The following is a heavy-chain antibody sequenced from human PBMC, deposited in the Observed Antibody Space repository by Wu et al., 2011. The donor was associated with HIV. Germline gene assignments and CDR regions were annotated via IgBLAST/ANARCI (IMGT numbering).Heavy chain of an antibody. Sequence: QVQLVQSGAEVKKPGASVKVSCKASHYTFTRYGISWVRQAPGQGLEWMGWISTYSGNTKYAQRLQGRVTMTTDTPANTAYMELRSLRSDDTAVYYCARDESGSSSFYGMDVWGQGTTVTVSS. CDR3: ARDESGSSSFYGMDV. CDR1: HYTFTRYG. D-gene: IGHD1-26*01. J-gene: IGHJ6*02. CDR2: ISTYSGNT. V-gene: IGHV1-18*01.